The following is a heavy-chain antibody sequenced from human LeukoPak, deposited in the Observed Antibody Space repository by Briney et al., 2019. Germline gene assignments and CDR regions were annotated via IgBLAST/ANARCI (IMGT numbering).Heavy chain of an antibody. D-gene: IGHD2-8*01. J-gene: IGHJ4*02. CDR2: ITIGGVST. Sequence: GGSLRLSCAASGFTFSNYAMSWVRQAPGKGLEWVSAITIGGVSTYYADSVKGRFTISRDKSKSTLYLQMDSLRAEDSAVYYCSKEEWRPYFYHWGQGTLVAVSS. V-gene: IGHV3-23*01. CDR3: SKEEWRPYFYH. CDR1: GFTFSNYA.